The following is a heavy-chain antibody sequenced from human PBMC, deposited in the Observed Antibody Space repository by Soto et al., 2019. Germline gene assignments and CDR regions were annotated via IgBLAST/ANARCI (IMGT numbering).Heavy chain of an antibody. V-gene: IGHV1-46*01. CDR2: INPSGGST. D-gene: IGHD3-3*01. Sequence: ASVKVSCKASGYTFTSYYMHWVRQAPGQGLEWMGIINPSGGSTSYAQKFQGRVTMTRDTSTSTVYMELSSLRSEDTAVYYCARGPSLEWLLYGSVYYYYGMDVWGQGTTVNV. J-gene: IGHJ6*02. CDR3: ARGPSLEWLLYGSVYYYYGMDV. CDR1: GYTFTSYY.